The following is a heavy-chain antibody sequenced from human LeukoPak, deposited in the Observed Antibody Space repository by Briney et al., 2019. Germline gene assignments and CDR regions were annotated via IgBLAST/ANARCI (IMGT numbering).Heavy chain of an antibody. Sequence: GGSLRLSCAASGFTFSSYSMNWVRQAPGKGLEWASSISSSSSYIYYADSVKGRFTISRDNAKNSLYLQMNSLRAEDTAVYYCARDRGSGGSCPACPFDYWGQGTLVTVSS. V-gene: IGHV3-21*01. CDR3: ARDRGSGGSCPACPFDY. CDR1: GFTFSSYS. D-gene: IGHD2-15*01. CDR2: ISSSSSYI. J-gene: IGHJ4*02.